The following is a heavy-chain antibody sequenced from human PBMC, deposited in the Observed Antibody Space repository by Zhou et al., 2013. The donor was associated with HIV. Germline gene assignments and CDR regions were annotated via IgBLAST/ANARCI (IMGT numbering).Heavy chain of an antibody. D-gene: IGHD4-4*01. V-gene: IGHV1-69*04. J-gene: IGHJ4*02. CDR1: GGTFSNSA. CDR3: AREGKGQDYSNSFDY. CDR2: IIPIVGISNDA. Sequence: QVQLVQSGAEVKKPGSSVRVSCKASGGTFSNSAISWVRQAPGQGLEWMGRIIPIVGISNDANYAQKFQGRVMITADKSTNTAFMELRSLRSEDTAVYYCAREGKGQDYSNSFDYWGQGTLVTVSS.